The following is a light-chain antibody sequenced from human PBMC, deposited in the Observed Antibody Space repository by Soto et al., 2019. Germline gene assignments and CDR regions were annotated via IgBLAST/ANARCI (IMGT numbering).Light chain of an antibody. Sequence: QSVLTQPASVSGSPGQSITISCTGTSSDVGGYNYVSWYQHHPGKAPKLMIYDVSNRPSGVSNPFSGSKSGNTASLTISGLQPEDEADYYCCSYTTSNTRQIVFGTGTKVTVL. CDR2: DVS. CDR3: CSYTTSNTRQIV. CDR1: SSDVGGYNY. V-gene: IGLV2-14*03. J-gene: IGLJ1*01.